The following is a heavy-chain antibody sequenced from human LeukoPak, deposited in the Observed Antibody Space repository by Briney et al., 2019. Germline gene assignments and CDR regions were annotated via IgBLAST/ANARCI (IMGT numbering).Heavy chain of an antibody. Sequence: ASVKVSCKTSGYTFIRHWMHWVRQAPAQGLEWMGIINLKDGATDFAQRFQGRVTMTTDTSTSTVYMELSSLRSEDTAVYYCARDHSNEMCGGDCFASWFDPWGQGTLVTVSS. CDR2: INLKDGAT. J-gene: IGHJ5*02. CDR1: GYTFIRHW. D-gene: IGHD2-21*02. CDR3: ARDHSNEMCGGDCFASWFDP. V-gene: IGHV1-46*01.